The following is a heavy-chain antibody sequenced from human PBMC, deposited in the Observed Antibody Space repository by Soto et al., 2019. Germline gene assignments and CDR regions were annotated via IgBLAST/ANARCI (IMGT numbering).Heavy chain of an antibody. CDR1: GGSISSGGYY. J-gene: IGHJ3*02. V-gene: IGHV4-31*03. D-gene: IGHD2-2*01. CDR3: ARGKARVVPAAINDAFDI. CDR2: IYYSGST. Sequence: TSETLSLTCTVSGGSISSGGYYWSWIRQHPGKGLEWIGYIYYSGSTYYNPSLKSRVTISVDTSKNQFSLKLSSVTAADTAVYYCARGKARVVPAAINDAFDIWGQGTMVTVSS.